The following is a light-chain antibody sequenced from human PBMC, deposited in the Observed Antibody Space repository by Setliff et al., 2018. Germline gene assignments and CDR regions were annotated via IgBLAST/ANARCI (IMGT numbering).Light chain of an antibody. Sequence: QSVLTQPASVSGSPGQSITISCTGTSSDVGGYNYVSWYQQHPGKAPKLMIYDVSKRPSGVSNRFSGSKSGNTASLTISGLQAEDEADYYCSSYTSSSTWVFGTGTKV. CDR3: SSYTSSSTWV. CDR2: DVS. J-gene: IGLJ1*01. V-gene: IGLV2-14*01. CDR1: SSDVGGYNY.